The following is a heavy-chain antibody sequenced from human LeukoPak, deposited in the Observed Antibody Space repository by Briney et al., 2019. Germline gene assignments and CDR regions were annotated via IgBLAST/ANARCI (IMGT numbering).Heavy chain of an antibody. V-gene: IGHV3-23*01. J-gene: IGHJ4*02. D-gene: IGHD2-15*01. Sequence: GGSLRLSCAASGFTFGSSAMSWVRQAPGKGPEWVSTFSRSGPDTYYADSVKGRFTIFRDNSKNTLYLQMNSLRAEDTAVYYCAKGSLGSCYYFDYWGQGTLVTVSS. CDR3: AKGSLGSCYYFDY. CDR2: FSRSGPDT. CDR1: GFTFGSSA.